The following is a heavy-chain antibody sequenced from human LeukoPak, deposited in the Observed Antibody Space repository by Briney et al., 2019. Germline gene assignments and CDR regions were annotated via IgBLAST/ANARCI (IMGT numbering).Heavy chain of an antibody. CDR2: ISPLIGTT. J-gene: IGHJ4*02. D-gene: IGHD2-8*02. CDR3: AEDHCTGDNRYHAH. CDR1: GGTLSNNP. V-gene: IGHV1-69*08. Sequence: SVKVSCKASGGTLSNNPISWLRQVPGQRLQWMGNISPLIGTTLYTQELQGRVTITTVKSTSTSYMDLYSLTSDDTAVYYCAEDHCTGDNRYHAHWGQGTLVTVSS.